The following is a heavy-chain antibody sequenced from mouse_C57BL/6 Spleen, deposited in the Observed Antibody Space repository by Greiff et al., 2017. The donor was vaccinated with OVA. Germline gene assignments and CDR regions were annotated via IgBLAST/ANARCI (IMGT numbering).Heavy chain of an antibody. V-gene: IGHV5-4*03. CDR2: ISDGGSYT. D-gene: IGHD2-3*01. CDR3: ARAYDGYYKYYFDD. Sequence: EVKLVESGGGLVKPGGSLKLSCAASGFTFSSYAMSWVRQTPEKRLEWVATISDGGSYTYYPDNVKGRFTISRDNAKNNLYLQMSHLKSEDTAMYYCARAYDGYYKYYFDDWGQGTTLTVSS. J-gene: IGHJ2*01. CDR1: GFTFSSYA.